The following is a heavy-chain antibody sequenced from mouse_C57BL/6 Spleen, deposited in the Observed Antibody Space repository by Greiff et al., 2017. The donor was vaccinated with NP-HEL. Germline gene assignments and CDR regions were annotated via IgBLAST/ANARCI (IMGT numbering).Heavy chain of an antibody. CDR2: ISDGGSYT. CDR1: GFTFSSYA. CDR3: ARGATVVASWYFDV. J-gene: IGHJ1*03. Sequence: EVHLVESGGGLVKPGGSLKLSCAASGFTFSSYAMSWVRQTPEKRLEWVATISDGGSYTYYPDNVKGRFTISRDNAKNNLYLQMSHLKSEDTAMYYCARGATVVASWYFDVGGTGTRSPSPQ. D-gene: IGHD1-1*01. V-gene: IGHV5-4*01.